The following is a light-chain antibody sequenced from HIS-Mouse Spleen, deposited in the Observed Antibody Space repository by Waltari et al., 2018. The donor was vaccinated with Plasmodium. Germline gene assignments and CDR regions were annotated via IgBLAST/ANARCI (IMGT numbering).Light chain of an antibody. Sequence: DIQMTQSPSSLSASVGDRVTITCRASQSISSYLNWYQQKPGKAPKLLIYAASSLQSGVPSRFSGSGSGTDFTLTISSLQPEEFATYYCQQNYNTGTFGQGTKVEIK. CDR3: QQNYNTGT. J-gene: IGKJ1*01. V-gene: IGKV1-39*01. CDR1: QSISSY. CDR2: AAS.